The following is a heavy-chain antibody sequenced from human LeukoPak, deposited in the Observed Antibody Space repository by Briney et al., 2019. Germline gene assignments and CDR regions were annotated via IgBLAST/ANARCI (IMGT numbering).Heavy chain of an antibody. CDR2: IKSKTDGGTT. CDR1: GFTFSNAW. CDR3: TTVGATRDYFDY. V-gene: IGHV3-15*01. Sequence: TGGSLRLSCAASGFTFSNAWMSWVRQAPGRGLEWVGRIKSKTDGGTTDYAAPVKGRFTIPRDESKNRLYLQMNSLKTEDTAVYYCTTVGATRDYFDYWGQGTLVTVSS. D-gene: IGHD1-26*01. J-gene: IGHJ4*02.